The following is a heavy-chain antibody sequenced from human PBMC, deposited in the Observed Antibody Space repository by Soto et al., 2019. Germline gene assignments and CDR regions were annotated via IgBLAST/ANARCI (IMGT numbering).Heavy chain of an antibody. CDR1: GFTFSSYA. D-gene: IGHD2-15*01. CDR2: ISGSGGST. J-gene: IGHJ4*02. V-gene: IGHV3-23*01. CDR3: AKDGPLVYCSVCSCCVQGFWYYFDY. Sequence: EVQLLESGGGLVQPGGSLRLSCAASGFTFSSYAMSWVRQAPGKGLEWVSAISGSGGSTYYADSVEGRFTISRDNSKNTLYLQMNRLRAEDTAVYYCAKDGPLVYCSVCSCCVQGFWYYFDYWGQGTLVTVSS.